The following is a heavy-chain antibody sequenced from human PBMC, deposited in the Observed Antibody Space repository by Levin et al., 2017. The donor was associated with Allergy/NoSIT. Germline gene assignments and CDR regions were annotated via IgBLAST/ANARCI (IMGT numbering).Heavy chain of an antibody. D-gene: IGHD3-22*01. J-gene: IGHJ4*02. CDR1: GFSLSTSGVG. CDR2: IYWNDDK. CDR3: ARESPYDRTFDY. V-gene: IGHV2-5*01. Sequence: SGPTLVKPTQTLTLTCTFSGFSLSTSGVGVGWIRQPPGKALEWLALIYWNDDKRYSPSLKSRLTITKDTSKNQVVLTMTNMDPVDTATYYCARESPYDRTFDYWGQGTLVTVSS.